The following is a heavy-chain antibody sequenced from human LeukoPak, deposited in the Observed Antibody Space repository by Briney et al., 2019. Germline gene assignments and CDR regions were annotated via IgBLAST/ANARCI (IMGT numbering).Heavy chain of an antibody. V-gene: IGHV4-59*01. Sequence: PSETLSLTCTVSGGSISSYYWSWIRQPPGKGLEWIGYIYYSGSTNYNPSLKSRVTISVDTSKNQFSLKLSSVTAADTAVYYCARGVSGEYSSSWYVGGNFDYWGQGTLVTVSS. J-gene: IGHJ4*02. CDR1: GGSISSYY. D-gene: IGHD6-13*01. CDR3: ARGVSGEYSSSWYVGGNFDY. CDR2: IYYSGST.